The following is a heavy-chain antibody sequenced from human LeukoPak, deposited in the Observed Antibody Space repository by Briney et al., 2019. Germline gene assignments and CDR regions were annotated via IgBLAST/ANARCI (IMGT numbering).Heavy chain of an antibody. CDR2: ISSSSSTI. CDR1: GFTFSSYS. J-gene: IGHJ5*02. V-gene: IGHV3-48*01. Sequence: GGSLRLSCAASGFTFSSYSMNWVRQAPGKGLEWVSYISSSSSTIYYADSVKGRFTISRDNAKNSLYLQMNSLRAEDTAVYYCARFAAAGSRWFDPWGQGTLVTVSS. D-gene: IGHD6-13*01. CDR3: ARFAAAGSRWFDP.